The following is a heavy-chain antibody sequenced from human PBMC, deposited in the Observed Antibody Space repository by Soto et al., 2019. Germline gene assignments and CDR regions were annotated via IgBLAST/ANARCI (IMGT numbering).Heavy chain of an antibody. Sequence: PGGSLIVSCAAAGFNFSSYAMSWVRQDPGKGLEWVSAISGSGRSTYYADSVKGRCTISRDNSKNSLWLQMTSLTAEDTAVYYCAKNRLWRLEPDSWGQGTLVTVSS. V-gene: IGHV3-23*01. CDR1: GFNFSSYA. CDR3: AKNRLWRLEPDS. D-gene: IGHD1-1*01. J-gene: IGHJ4*02. CDR2: ISGSGRST.